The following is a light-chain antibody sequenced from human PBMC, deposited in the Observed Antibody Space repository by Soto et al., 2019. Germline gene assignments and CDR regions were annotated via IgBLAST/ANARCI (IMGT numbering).Light chain of an antibody. CDR3: QQYGSPPGT. CDR2: GAS. V-gene: IGKV3-20*01. Sequence: EIVLTQSPGTLSLSPGERATLSCRASQSVTNKYLAWYQQKPGQAPRLLIHGASSRATGIPDRFSGSGSGTDITLTITRLEPEEFQVEYCQQYGSPPGTFGQGTKVEIK. CDR1: QSVTNKY. J-gene: IGKJ1*01.